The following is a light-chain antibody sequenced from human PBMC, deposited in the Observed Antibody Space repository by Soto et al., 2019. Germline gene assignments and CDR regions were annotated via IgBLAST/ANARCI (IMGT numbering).Light chain of an antibody. Sequence: QSALTQPASVSGAPGQSITVSCTGTSSDVGGYNYVSWYQQHPGKAPKLMIYDVTNRPSGVSDRFSGSKSGYTASLTISGLQAEDEADYYCSSYTTISIYVFVTGTNVTVL. CDR3: SSYTTISIYV. CDR1: SSDVGGYNY. J-gene: IGLJ1*01. V-gene: IGLV2-14*03. CDR2: DVT.